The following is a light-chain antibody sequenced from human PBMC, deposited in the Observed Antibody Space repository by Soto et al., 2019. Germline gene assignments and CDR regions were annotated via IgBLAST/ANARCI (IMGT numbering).Light chain of an antibody. CDR2: AAS. CDR1: QSISSW. Sequence: DIQMTQSPSTLSASVGDRVTITCRASQSISSWLAWYQQKPGKATKLLIYAASNVESGVPSRFSGSGSGTEFTLAISSLQPDDFATYYCQQYSTFPWTFGQGTKVEIK. J-gene: IGKJ1*01. CDR3: QQYSTFPWT. V-gene: IGKV1-5*01.